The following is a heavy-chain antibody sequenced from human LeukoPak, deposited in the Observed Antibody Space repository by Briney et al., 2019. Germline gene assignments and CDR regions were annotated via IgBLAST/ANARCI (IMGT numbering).Heavy chain of an antibody. CDR3: ARGGNSNLNWFDP. V-gene: IGHV5-51*01. D-gene: IGHD4-23*01. CDR2: IYPSDSDT. CDR1: GSSFTSYW. J-gene: IGHJ5*02. Sequence: GESLNISCKGAGSSFTSYWIGWVRQLPGKGLEWMGIIYPSDSDTRYSPSFQGQVTISADKSISTAYLQWSSLKAADTSMYYCARGGNSNLNWFDPWGQGTLVTVSS.